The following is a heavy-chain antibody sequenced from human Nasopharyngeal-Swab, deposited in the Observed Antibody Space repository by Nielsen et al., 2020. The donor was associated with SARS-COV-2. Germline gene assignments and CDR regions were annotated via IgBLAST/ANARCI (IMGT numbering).Heavy chain of an antibody. J-gene: IGHJ4*02. D-gene: IGHD2-2*01. CDR2: ISSSGSTR. Sequence: GESLKISCAASGFTFSDYSMNWVRQAPGKGLEWVSYISSSGSTRYYADSVKGRFTISRDNAKNSLYLQMNSLRAEDTAVYYCARDYCSSTSCYDYWGQGTLVTVSS. CDR3: ARDYCSSTSCYDY. CDR1: GFTFSDYS. V-gene: IGHV3-48*04.